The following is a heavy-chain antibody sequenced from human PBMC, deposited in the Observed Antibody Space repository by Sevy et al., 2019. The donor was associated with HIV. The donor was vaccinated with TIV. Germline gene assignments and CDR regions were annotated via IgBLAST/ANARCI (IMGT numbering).Heavy chain of an antibody. CDR2: ISYDGSNK. CDR1: GFTCSSYA. Sequence: GESLKISCAASGFTCSSYAMHWVRQAPGKGLEWVAVISYDGSNKYYADSVKGRFTISRDNSKNTLYLQMNSLRAEDTAVYYCARVLSDSSDDYWGQGTLVTVSS. V-gene: IGHV3-30-3*01. D-gene: IGHD3-22*01. CDR3: ARVLSDSSDDY. J-gene: IGHJ4*02.